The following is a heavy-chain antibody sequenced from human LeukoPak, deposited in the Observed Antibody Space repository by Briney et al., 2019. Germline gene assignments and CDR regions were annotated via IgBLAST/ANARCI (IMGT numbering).Heavy chain of an antibody. V-gene: IGHV4-59*12. J-gene: IGHJ4*02. CDR2: FYYSGST. Sequence: PSETLSLTCTVSGGSISSYYWSWIRQSPGKGLEWIGSFYYSGSTYYNPSLKSRVTISVDTSKNQFSLKLSSVTAADTAVFYCARGGRRDNFGRLNYYFDYWGQGTLVTVSS. CDR1: GGSISSYY. CDR3: ARGGRRDNFGRLNYYFDY. D-gene: IGHD1-1*01.